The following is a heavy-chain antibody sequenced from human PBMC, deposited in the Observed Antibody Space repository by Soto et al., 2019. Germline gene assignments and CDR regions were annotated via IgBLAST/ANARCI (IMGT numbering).Heavy chain of an antibody. J-gene: IGHJ4*02. CDR3: AQGGLLWFGEPFDY. Sequence: SGPTLVNPTQTLTLSCTFSGFSLSTSGVGVGWIRQPPGKALEWLALIYWNDDKRYSPSLKSRLTITKDTSKNQVVLTMTNMDPVDTATYYCAQGGLLWFGEPFDYWGQGTLVTVSS. D-gene: IGHD3-10*01. CDR2: IYWNDDK. CDR1: GFSLSTSGVG. V-gene: IGHV2-5*01.